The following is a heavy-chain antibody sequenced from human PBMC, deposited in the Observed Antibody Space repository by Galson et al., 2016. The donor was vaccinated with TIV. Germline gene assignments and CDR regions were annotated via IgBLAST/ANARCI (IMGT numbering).Heavy chain of an antibody. J-gene: IGHJ3*01. CDR1: GFTFNNYG. D-gene: IGHD4-17*01. V-gene: IGHV3-30*02. Sequence: SLRLSCAASGFTFNNYGTHWVRQTPGKGLDWVAFIRYDGKSQFYGDSVKGRFTVSRDLSTNTMYLQMNNVRPDDTALYYCAKLSGYNGDWDAFDVWGQGTMVIVSS. CDR2: IRYDGKSQ. CDR3: AKLSGYNGDWDAFDV.